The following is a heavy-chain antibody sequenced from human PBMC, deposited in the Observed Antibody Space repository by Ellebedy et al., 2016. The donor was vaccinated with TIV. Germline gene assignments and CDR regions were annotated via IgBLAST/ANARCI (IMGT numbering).Heavy chain of an antibody. Sequence: PGGSLRLSCAVSGFTFSSYWMHWVRQAPGKGLVWVSRITPDGSFTSYADSVKGRFTISRDNSKNTLYLQMNSLRAEDTAVYYCARVSGSGVCYNCWFDPWGQGTLVTVSS. D-gene: IGHD2-8*02. CDR3: ARVSGSGVCYNCWFDP. CDR1: GFTFSSYW. CDR2: ITPDGSFT. J-gene: IGHJ5*02. V-gene: IGHV3-74*01.